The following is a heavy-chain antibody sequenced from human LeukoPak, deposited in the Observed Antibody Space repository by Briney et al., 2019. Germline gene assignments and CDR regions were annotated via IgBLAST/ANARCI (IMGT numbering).Heavy chain of an antibody. V-gene: IGHV1-2*02. Sequence: GASAKVSCKASGYTFTGYYMHWVRQAPGQGLEWMGWINPNSGGTNYAQKFQGRVTMTRDTSISTAYMELSRLRSDDTAVYYCARDRIVVVPAAMRGYYYYGMDVWGQGTTVTVSS. D-gene: IGHD2-2*01. CDR3: ARDRIVVVPAAMRGYYYYGMDV. CDR2: INPNSGGT. CDR1: GYTFTGYY. J-gene: IGHJ6*02.